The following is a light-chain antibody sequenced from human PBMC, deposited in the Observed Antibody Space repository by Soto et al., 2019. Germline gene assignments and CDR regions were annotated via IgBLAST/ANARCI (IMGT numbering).Light chain of an antibody. CDR1: QSISSW. J-gene: IGKJ3*01. Sequence: DIQMTQSPSTLSASVGDRVTITCRASQSISSWLAWYQQKPGKAPKLLIYDASSLDSGVPSRFSGSGSGTEFTLTISSLQPDDFATYYCQQYNSYSPPYTFGPGTKVDIK. CDR2: DAS. V-gene: IGKV1-5*01. CDR3: QQYNSYSPPYT.